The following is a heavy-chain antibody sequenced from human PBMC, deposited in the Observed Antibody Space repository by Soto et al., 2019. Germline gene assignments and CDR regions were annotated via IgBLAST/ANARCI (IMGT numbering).Heavy chain of an antibody. J-gene: IGHJ4*02. V-gene: IGHV1-46*01. CDR1: GYTLTELS. CDR3: ASEYSSSSSLGPY. D-gene: IGHD6-6*01. Sequence: ASVKVSCKVSGYTLTELSMHWVRQAPGQGLEWMGIINPSGGSTSYAQKFQGRVTMTRDTSTSTVYMELSSLRSEDTAVYYCASEYSSSSSLGPYWGQGTLVTVSS. CDR2: INPSGGST.